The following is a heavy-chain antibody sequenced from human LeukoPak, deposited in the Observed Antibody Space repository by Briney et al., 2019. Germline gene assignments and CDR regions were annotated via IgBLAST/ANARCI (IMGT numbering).Heavy chain of an antibody. J-gene: IGHJ5*02. CDR2: IYYTGNS. D-gene: IGHD3-10*01. CDR1: GDSISSGDYY. CDR3: ARGDGGWFGFGELKSFDP. V-gene: IGHV4-61*02. Sequence: SEILSLTCTVSGDSISSGDYYWNWIRQPAGKGLEWIGRIYYTGNSGYNPSLKSRVIMSVDTSKNLFSLRLNSVTAADSAMYYCARGDGGWFGFGELKSFDPWGQGTLVTVSS.